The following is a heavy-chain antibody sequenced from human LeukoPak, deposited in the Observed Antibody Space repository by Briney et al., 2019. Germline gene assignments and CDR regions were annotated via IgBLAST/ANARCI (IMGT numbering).Heavy chain of an antibody. V-gene: IGHV3-30*02. CDR2: IRYDGSNK. CDR1: GFTFSSYG. J-gene: IGHJ6*03. CDR3: ARGAAGTGLYYYYYYMDV. Sequence: GGSLRLSCAASGFTFSSYGMHWVRQAPGKGLEWVAFIRYDGSNKYYADSVKGRFTISRDNSKNTLYLQMNSLRAEDTAVYYCARGAAGTGLYYYYYYMDVWGKGTTVTVSS. D-gene: IGHD6-13*01.